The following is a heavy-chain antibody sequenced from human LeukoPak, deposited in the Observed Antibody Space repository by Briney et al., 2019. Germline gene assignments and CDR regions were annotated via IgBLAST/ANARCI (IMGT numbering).Heavy chain of an antibody. CDR1: GFTVSTYL. J-gene: IGHJ4*02. CDR3: VRDSNFKIDY. CDR2: INHDGSDI. D-gene: IGHD5-24*01. Sequence: GGSLRLSCAVSGFTVSTYLMHWVRRAPGEGLVWVSRINHDGSDISYADSVKGRSTISRDNAKNTPYLQMNSLRADDTAIYYCVRDSNFKIDYWGQGTLVTVSS. V-gene: IGHV3-74*01.